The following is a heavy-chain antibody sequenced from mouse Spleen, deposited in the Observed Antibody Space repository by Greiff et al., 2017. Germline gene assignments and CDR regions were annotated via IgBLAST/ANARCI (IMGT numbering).Heavy chain of an antibody. D-gene: IGHD2-4*01. CDR1: GFTFSSYA. CDR2: ISSGGGNT. Sequence: EVKLVESGGGLVKPGGSLKLSCAASGFTFSSYAMSWVRQTPEKRLEWVAYISSGGGNTYYPDSVKGRFTISRDNAKNTLYLQMSSLRSEDTALYYCARYGDYDDLAWFAYWGQGTLVTVSA. V-gene: IGHV5-9*03. CDR3: ARYGDYDDLAWFAY. J-gene: IGHJ3*01.